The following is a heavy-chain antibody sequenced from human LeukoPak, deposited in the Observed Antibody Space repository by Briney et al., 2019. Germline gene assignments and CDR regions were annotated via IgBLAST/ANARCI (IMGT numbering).Heavy chain of an antibody. CDR2: IWANGNDK. Sequence: PGGSLRLSCAASGFTVSTSGMHWVRQAPGKGLEWVADIWANGNDKYYADSVKGRFTVSRDNSNNMAYLHMSNLRAEDTAVYYCARDSAYYPFDPWGQGTLVTVSS. CDR3: ARDSAYYPFDP. J-gene: IGHJ5*02. CDR1: GFTVSTSG. V-gene: IGHV3-33*01. D-gene: IGHD3-22*01.